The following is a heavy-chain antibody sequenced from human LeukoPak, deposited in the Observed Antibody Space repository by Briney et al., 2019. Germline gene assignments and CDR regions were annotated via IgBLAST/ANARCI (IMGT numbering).Heavy chain of an antibody. Sequence: SETLSLTCAVSGGSISSGSYYWGWIRQPPGRGLEWIGSTYYSGGTYYNPSLKSRVTISVDTSRNQFSLKLSSVTAADTAVYYCARQLRRTDYYDSSAYRYFDHWGQGTLVTVSS. V-gene: IGHV4-39*01. D-gene: IGHD3-22*01. CDR2: TYYSGGT. CDR3: ARQLRRTDYYDSSAYRYFDH. CDR1: GGSISSGSYY. J-gene: IGHJ4*02.